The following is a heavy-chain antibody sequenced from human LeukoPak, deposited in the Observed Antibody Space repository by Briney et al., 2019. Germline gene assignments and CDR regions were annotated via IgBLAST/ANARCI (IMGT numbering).Heavy chain of an antibody. J-gene: IGHJ4*02. Sequence: ASVKVSCKASGYTFTSYGISWVRQAPGQGLEWMGWISAYNGNTNYAQKFQGRVTMTEDTSTDTAYMELSSLRSEDTAVYYCATTDFWSGSPQGYYFDYWGQGTLVTVSS. CDR1: GYTFTSYG. D-gene: IGHD3-3*01. CDR3: ATTDFWSGSPQGYYFDY. CDR2: ISAYNGNT. V-gene: IGHV1-18*01.